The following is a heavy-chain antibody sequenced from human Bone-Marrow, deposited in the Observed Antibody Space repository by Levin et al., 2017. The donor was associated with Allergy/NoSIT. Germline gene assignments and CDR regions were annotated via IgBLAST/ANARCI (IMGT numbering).Heavy chain of an antibody. CDR3: AKSPTLTGYYGWFDP. D-gene: IGHD3-9*01. V-gene: IGHV3-33*03. J-gene: IGHJ5*02. Sequence: GGSLRLSCAASGFSFRSYGMHWVRQAPGKGLEWVGLISYDGDFIFYGDSVKGRFTIARDNSNSTLFLQMDSLSADDTAICYCAKSPTLTGYYGWFDPWGQGTLVTVSS. CDR2: ISYDGDFI. CDR1: GFSFRSYG.